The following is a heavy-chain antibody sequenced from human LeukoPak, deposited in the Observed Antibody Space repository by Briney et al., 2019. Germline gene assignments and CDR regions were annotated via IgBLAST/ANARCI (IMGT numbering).Heavy chain of an antibody. V-gene: IGHV3-30*04. CDR3: ARDSSPYYYGSGSHDY. Sequence: GRSLRLSCAASEFTFSSYAMHWVRQAPGKGLEWVAVISYDGSNKYYADSVKGRFTISRDNSKNTLYLQMNSLRAEDTAVYYCARDSSPYYYGSGSHDYWGQGTLVTVSS. D-gene: IGHD3-10*01. J-gene: IGHJ4*02. CDR2: ISYDGSNK. CDR1: EFTFSSYA.